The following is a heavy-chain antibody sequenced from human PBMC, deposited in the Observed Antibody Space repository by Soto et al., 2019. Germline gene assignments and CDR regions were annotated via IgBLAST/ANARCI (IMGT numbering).Heavy chain of an antibody. CDR3: ARGQRGVVVAPAALPSPLDY. Sequence: ASVKVSCKASGYTFTSYYMHWVRQAPGQGLEWMGIINPSGGSASYAQKFQGRVTMTRDTSISTAYMELSRLGSDDTAIYYCARGQRGVVVAPAALPSPLDYWGQGTLVTVSS. V-gene: IGHV1-46*01. D-gene: IGHD2-2*01. J-gene: IGHJ4*02. CDR1: GYTFTSYY. CDR2: INPSGGSA.